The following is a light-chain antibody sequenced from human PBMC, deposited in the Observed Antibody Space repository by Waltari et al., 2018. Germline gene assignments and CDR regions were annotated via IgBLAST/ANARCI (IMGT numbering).Light chain of an antibody. CDR3: QQYNSSPWT. V-gene: IGKV1-5*03. J-gene: IGKJ1*01. Sequence: DIQMTQSPSTLSASVGDRVTITCRASQTIYNWLAWYQQKHGKAPKLLIYKASTLESGVPSRFSGSGSGTEFTLTISSLQPDDVATYSCQQYNSSPWTFGQGTKVEVK. CDR2: KAS. CDR1: QTIYNW.